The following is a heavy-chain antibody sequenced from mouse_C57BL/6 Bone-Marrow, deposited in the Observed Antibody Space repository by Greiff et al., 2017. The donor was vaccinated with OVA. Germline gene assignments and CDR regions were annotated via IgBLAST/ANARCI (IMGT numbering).Heavy chain of an antibody. Sequence: VHVKQSGAELVRPGASVKLSCTASGFNIKDYYMHWVKQRPEQGLEWIGRIDPEDGDTEYAPKFQGKATMTADTSSNTAYLQLSSLTSEDTAVYYCTQGDYYGLDYWGQGTTLTVSS. J-gene: IGHJ2*01. CDR3: TQGDYYGLDY. D-gene: IGHD1-1*01. CDR1: GFNIKDYY. CDR2: IDPEDGDT. V-gene: IGHV14-1*01.